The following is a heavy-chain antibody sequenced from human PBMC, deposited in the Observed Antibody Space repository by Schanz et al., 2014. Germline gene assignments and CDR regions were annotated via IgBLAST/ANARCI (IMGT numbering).Heavy chain of an antibody. CDR3: AKVAQAATCLDS. Sequence: QVQLVDSGGGLVKPGGSLRLSCAASGFTFSDYYMTWIRQAPGKGLEWVSDISDSGDSTHYADSVKGRFTISRDNAKISLYLRMNRPSAEDTAGYDCAKVAQAATCLDSWGLGTLVTVSS. CDR1: GFTFSDYY. J-gene: IGHJ4*02. CDR2: ISDSGDST. V-gene: IGHV3-11*01. D-gene: IGHD2-15*01.